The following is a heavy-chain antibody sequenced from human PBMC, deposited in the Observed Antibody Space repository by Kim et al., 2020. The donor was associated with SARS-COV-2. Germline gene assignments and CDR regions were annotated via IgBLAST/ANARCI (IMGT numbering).Heavy chain of an antibody. CDR3: ARHKGILSQTRYFDY. CDR1: GYSFTSYW. Sequence: GESLKISCKGSGYSFTSYWIGWVRQMPGKGLEWMGIIYPGDSDTRYSPSFQGQVTISADKSISTAYLQWSSLKASDPAMYYCARHKGILSQTRYFDYWGQGTLVTVSS. D-gene: IGHD2-15*01. V-gene: IGHV5-51*01. CDR2: IYPGDSDT. J-gene: IGHJ4*02.